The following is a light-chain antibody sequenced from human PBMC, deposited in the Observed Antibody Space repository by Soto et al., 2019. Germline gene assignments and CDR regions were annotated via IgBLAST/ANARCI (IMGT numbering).Light chain of an antibody. J-gene: IGKJ1*01. CDR2: EVS. Sequence: EIVMSQTPLWLSVTPGQPASISCKSSQSLLHSDGTTYLYWYLQKPGQPPQLLIYEVSKRFSGGPERGRGSGAGTEVTLKISRGEAEEGGVYYCMQRIHLRTFGQGTKGEF. CDR3: MQRIHLRT. CDR1: QSLLHSDGTTY. V-gene: IGKV2D-29*01.